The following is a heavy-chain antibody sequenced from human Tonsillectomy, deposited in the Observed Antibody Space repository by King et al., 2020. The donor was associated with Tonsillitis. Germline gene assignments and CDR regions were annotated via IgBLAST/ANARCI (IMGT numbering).Heavy chain of an antibody. CDR2: ISSSSSYI. CDR3: AREGGDYGDYFDY. D-gene: IGHD4-17*01. V-gene: IGHV3-21*01. Sequence: VQLVESGGGLVKPGGSLRLSCAASGFTFSRYSMNWVRQAPGKGLVWVSSISSSSSYIFYADSVKGRFTISRDNAKNSLYLQMNSLRAEDTAVYYCAREGGDYGDYFDYWGQGTLVTVSS. CDR1: GFTFSRYS. J-gene: IGHJ4*02.